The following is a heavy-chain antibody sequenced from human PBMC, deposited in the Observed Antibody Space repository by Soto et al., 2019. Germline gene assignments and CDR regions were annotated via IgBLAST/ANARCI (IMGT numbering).Heavy chain of an antibody. Sequence: QVQLVQSGAEVKMPGSSVKVSCKASGGTFSTNPISWVRQAPGQGLEWMGGTSPIFGSGSSSQTFHGRLTVTAEKSTNTAYMELSNLTSGDTAVYYCAKRQSGGFHRYFDSWGQGTLVTVSS. CDR2: TSPIFGSG. D-gene: IGHD2-15*01. CDR1: GGTFSTNP. J-gene: IGHJ4*02. V-gene: IGHV1-69*06. CDR3: AKRQSGGFHRYFDS.